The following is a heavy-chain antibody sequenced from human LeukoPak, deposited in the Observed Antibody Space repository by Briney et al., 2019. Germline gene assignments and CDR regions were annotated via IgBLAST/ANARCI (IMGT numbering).Heavy chain of an antibody. CDR3: ASGFGGSGSLTKIFDY. CDR2: INPNGGGT. CDR1: GYTFTGYY. J-gene: IGHJ4*02. D-gene: IGHD3-10*01. Sequence: ASVKVSCKASGYTFTGYYMHWVRQAPGQGLEWMGGINPNGGGTNYAQKFQGRVTMTRDTSISTAYMEVSSLRSDDTAVYYCASGFGGSGSLTKIFDYWGQGTLVTVSP. V-gene: IGHV1-2*02.